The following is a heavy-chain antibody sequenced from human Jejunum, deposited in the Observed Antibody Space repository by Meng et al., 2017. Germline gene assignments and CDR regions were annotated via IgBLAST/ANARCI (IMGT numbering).Heavy chain of an antibody. V-gene: IGHV1-3*01. CDR3: ARDMPYSSGSFDY. CDR2: INAGNGDT. CDR1: GYTFTNYA. D-gene: IGHD3-10*01. Sequence: VQLVQSGAEVKKPGASVKVSCKASGYTFTNYAIHWVRQAPGQRLEWMGWINAGNGDTKYSQNFQGRVTITRDTSASTAYMELSSLGSEDTAVYYCARDMPYSSGSFDYWGQGTLVTVSS. J-gene: IGHJ4*02.